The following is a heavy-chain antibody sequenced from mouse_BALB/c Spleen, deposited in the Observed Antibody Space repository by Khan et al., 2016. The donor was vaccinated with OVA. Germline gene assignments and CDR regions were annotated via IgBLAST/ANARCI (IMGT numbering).Heavy chain of an antibody. CDR2: MIFSGNT. J-gene: IGHJ3*01. V-gene: IGHV3-8*02. Sequence: EVQLQESGPSLVKPSQTLSLTCSVTGDSITSGYWSWIRKFPGNKLEYMGYMIFSGNTYYNPSLKSRISITRHISKNQYYLQLNSVTTEDTATYYCARSTYRYAFAYWGQGTLVTVSA. CDR1: GDSITSGY. D-gene: IGHD2-14*01. CDR3: ARSTYRYAFAY.